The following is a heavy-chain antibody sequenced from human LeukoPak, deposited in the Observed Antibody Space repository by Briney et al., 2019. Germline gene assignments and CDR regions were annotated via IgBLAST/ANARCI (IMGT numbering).Heavy chain of an antibody. CDR3: ARNGPWGYWGTMIVVPAAFDI. V-gene: IGHV3-7*01. Sequence: HPGGSLRLSCAASGFTFSSYWMSWVRQAPGKGLEWVANIKQDGSEKYYVDSVKGRFTISRDNAKNSLYLQMNSLRAEDTAVYYCARNGPWGYWGTMIVVPAAFDIWGQGTMVTVSS. CDR1: GFTFSSYW. D-gene: IGHD3-22*01. CDR2: IKQDGSEK. J-gene: IGHJ3*02.